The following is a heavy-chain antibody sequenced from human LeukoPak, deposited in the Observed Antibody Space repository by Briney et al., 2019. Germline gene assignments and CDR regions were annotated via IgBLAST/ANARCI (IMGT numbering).Heavy chain of an antibody. D-gene: IGHD6-13*01. V-gene: IGHV1-2*02. J-gene: IGHJ4*02. Sequence: ASVKVSCKASGYTFTGYYIHWVRQAPGQGLEWMGWISPNSGGANYAQKFRGRVTMTTDTSTSTAYMELRSLRSDDTAVYYCARDLPYSSSWESIDYWGQGTLVTVSS. CDR3: ARDLPYSSSWESIDY. CDR2: ISPNSGGA. CDR1: GYTFTGYY.